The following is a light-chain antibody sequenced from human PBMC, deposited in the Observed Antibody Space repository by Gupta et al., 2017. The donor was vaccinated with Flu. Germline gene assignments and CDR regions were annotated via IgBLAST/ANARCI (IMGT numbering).Light chain of an antibody. CDR3: SSYTSTTTLEV. J-gene: IGLJ1*01. CDR1: SSDVGNSDY. V-gene: IGLV2-14*01. Sequence: QSPLTQPASASGSPGHSITISCTGTSSDVGNSDYVSWYQQDPGKDPKRLIDDVSNRPSGVSSRFSGYKSGNTASPNISGLQAEEETEYYCSSYTSTTTLEVFGTGTKVTVL. CDR2: DVS.